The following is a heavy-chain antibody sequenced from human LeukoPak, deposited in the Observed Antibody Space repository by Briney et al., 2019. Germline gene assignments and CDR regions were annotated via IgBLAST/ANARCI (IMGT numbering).Heavy chain of an antibody. CDR2: IYYSGST. Sequence: SQTLSLTCAVSGDSITTAVSSWSWIRQPPGKGLEWIGYIYYSGSTYYNPSLKSRVTISLDTSKNQFSLKLSSVTAADTAVYYCAREICRGTSCYFDYWGQGTLVSVSS. D-gene: IGHD2-2*01. CDR3: AREICRGTSCYFDY. J-gene: IGHJ4*02. CDR1: GDSITTAVSS. V-gene: IGHV4-30-4*07.